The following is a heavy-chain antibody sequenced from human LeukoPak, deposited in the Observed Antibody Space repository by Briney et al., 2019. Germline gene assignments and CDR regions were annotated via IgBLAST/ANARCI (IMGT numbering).Heavy chain of an antibody. J-gene: IGHJ5*02. D-gene: IGHD6-19*01. CDR3: ARDFGIAVAGHTFNWFDP. CDR2: IIPILGIA. CDR1: GGTFSSYA. V-gene: IGHV1-69*04. Sequence: SVKVSCKASGGTFSSYAISWVRQAPGQGLEWMGRIIPILGIATYAQKFQGRVTITADKSTSTAYMELSSLRSEDTAVYYCARDFGIAVAGHTFNWFDPWGQGTLVTVSS.